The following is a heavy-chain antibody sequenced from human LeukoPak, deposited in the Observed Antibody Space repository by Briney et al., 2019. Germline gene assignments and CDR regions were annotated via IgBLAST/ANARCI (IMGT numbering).Heavy chain of an antibody. V-gene: IGHV1-69*04. CDR3: ARERRCSAGSCYAADLDS. D-gene: IGHD2-15*01. CDR2: IIPLTGVV. Sequence: SVKVSCKTSADIFSSYAINWERQAPGQGLEWMGRIIPLTGVVNYGQKLQTRVTISADKSTSTAYMEVSSLRFEDTAVYFCARERRCSAGSCYAADLDSWGQGTLVTVSS. J-gene: IGHJ4*02. CDR1: ADIFSSYA.